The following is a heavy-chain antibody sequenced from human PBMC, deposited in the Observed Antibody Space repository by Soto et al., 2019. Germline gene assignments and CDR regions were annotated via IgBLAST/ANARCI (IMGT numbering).Heavy chain of an antibody. CDR3: TKEHDYGYYGWFDP. J-gene: IGHJ5*02. CDR1: GFAFNSYA. CDR2: ITNSGGST. D-gene: IGHD4-17*01. Sequence: SCVASGFAFNSYAMTWVRQAPGKGLEWVSTITNSGGSTYYADSVKGRFTISRDNSKNTLYMQMTTLTAEDTAIYYCTKEHDYGYYGWFDPWGQGTLVTVSS. V-gene: IGHV3-23*01.